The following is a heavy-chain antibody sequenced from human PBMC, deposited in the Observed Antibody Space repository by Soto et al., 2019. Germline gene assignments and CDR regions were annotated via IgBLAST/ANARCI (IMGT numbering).Heavy chain of an antibody. CDR3: ARDPVVVVPAARTFYYYYGMDV. CDR1: GYTFTSYY. V-gene: IGHV1-46*01. D-gene: IGHD2-2*01. J-gene: IGHJ6*02. CDR2: INPSGGST. Sequence: ASVKVSCKASGYTFTSYYMHWVRQAPGQGLEWMGIINPSGGSTSYAQKFQGRVTMTRDTSTSTVYMELSSLRSEDTAVYYCARDPVVVVPAARTFYYYYGMDVWGQ.